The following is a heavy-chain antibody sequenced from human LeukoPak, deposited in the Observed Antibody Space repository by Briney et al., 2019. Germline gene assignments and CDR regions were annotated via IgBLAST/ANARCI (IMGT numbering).Heavy chain of an antibody. CDR2: ISYDGNNK. D-gene: IGHD3-10*01. J-gene: IGHJ6*02. V-gene: IGHV3-30*04. CDR3: ARGTIWFGEARGSYYYYGMDV. Sequence: GRSLRLSFAASGFTFSSYAMHWVRQAPGKGLEWVAVISYDGNNKYYADSVKGRFTISRDNSKNTLYLQMNSLRAEDTAVYYCARGTIWFGEARGSYYYYGMDVWGQGTTVTVSS. CDR1: GFTFSSYA.